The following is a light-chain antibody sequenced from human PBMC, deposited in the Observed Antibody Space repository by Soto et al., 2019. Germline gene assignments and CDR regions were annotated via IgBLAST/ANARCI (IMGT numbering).Light chain of an antibody. CDR1: QSLLQSNGYAY. Sequence: EIVVTQSPLSLAFTPGEPASISCRSSQSLLQSNGYAYLDWYLQKPGQSPQLLIYLASNRASGVPDRFSGSGSGTDFTLKISRVEAEDVGIYYCMQALHTLRFGQGTKVEIK. CDR2: LAS. J-gene: IGKJ1*01. CDR3: MQALHTLR. V-gene: IGKV2-28*01.